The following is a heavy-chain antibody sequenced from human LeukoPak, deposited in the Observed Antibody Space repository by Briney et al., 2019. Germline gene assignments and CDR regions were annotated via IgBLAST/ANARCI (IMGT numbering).Heavy chain of an antibody. V-gene: IGHV3-21*01. Sequence: GGPLRLSCAASGFTFSSYSMNWVRQAPGKGLEWVSSISSSSSYIYYADSVKGRFTISRDNAKNSLYLQMNSLRAEDTAVYYCARDLGYCSSTSCYRWFDPWGQGTLVTVSS. CDR1: GFTFSSYS. CDR2: ISSSSSYI. J-gene: IGHJ5*02. D-gene: IGHD2-2*01. CDR3: ARDLGYCSSTSCYRWFDP.